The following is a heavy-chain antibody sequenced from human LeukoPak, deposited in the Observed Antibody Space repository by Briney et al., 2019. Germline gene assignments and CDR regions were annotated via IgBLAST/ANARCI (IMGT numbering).Heavy chain of an antibody. D-gene: IGHD2-15*01. CDR1: GFTFSSYS. V-gene: IGHV3-21*01. Sequence: GGSLRLSCAAAGFTFSSYSMKWVRQAPGKGLEWVSSISRSSSYIYYADSVKGRFTISRDNAKNSLYLQMNSLRAEDTAVYYCARDTILGDCSGGSCETGTWGQGTLVTVSS. CDR3: ARDTILGDCSGGSCETGT. J-gene: IGHJ5*02. CDR2: ISRSSSYI.